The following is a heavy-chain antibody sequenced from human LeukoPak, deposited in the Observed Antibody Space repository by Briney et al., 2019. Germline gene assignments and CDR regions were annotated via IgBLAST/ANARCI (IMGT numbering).Heavy chain of an antibody. D-gene: IGHD3-22*01. CDR1: GFTFSSYG. CDR3: AKLDCPKSSMDYYYDSSGHNYFDY. J-gene: IGHJ4*02. V-gene: IGHV3-30*18. CDR2: ISYDGSNK. Sequence: GGSLRLSCAASGFTFSSYGMHWVRQAPGKGLEWVAVISYDGSNKYYADSVKGRFTISRDNSKNTLYLQMNSLRAEDTAVYYCAKLDCPKSSMDYYYDSSGHNYFDYWGQGTLVTVSS.